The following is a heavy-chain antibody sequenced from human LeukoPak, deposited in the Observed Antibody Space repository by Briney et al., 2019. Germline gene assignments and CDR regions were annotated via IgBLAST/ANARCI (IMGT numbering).Heavy chain of an antibody. Sequence: QPGGSLRLSCAASGFTFSSYGMHWVRQAPGKGLEWVAFIRYDGSNKYYADSVKGRFTISRDNSKNTLYLQMNSLRAEDTAVYYCAKHTRVVPAAMPNLLFDYWGQGTLVTVSS. CDR2: IRYDGSNK. J-gene: IGHJ4*02. CDR1: GFTFSSYG. D-gene: IGHD2-2*01. V-gene: IGHV3-30*02. CDR3: AKHTRVVPAAMPNLLFDY.